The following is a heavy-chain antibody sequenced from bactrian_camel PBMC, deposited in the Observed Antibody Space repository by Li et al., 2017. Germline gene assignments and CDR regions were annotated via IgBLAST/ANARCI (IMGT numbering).Heavy chain of an antibody. V-gene: IGHV3S55*01. CDR1: DTASRYC. J-gene: IGHJ4*01. Sequence: QVQLVESGGGSVQAGGSLRLSCAASDTASRYCMGWYRRAPGKEREFVSGIGRNGIRSYADSVKGRFTISQDYAKNTLYLQMNSLKPEDTATYYCATVRQSRVGTVRGGQMKLTTGARGPRSPSP. CDR2: IGRNGIR. CDR3: ATVRQSRVGTVRGGQMKLTT. D-gene: IGHD6*01.